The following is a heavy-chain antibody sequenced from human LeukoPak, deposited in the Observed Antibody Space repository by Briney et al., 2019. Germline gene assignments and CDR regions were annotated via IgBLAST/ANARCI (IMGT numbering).Heavy chain of an antibody. Sequence: GASVKVSCKASRYTFTSYYMHWVRQAPGQGLEWMGLINPTGGRTGYAQKFQGRVTMTRDMSTSTDYMELSSLRSEDTAIYYCARDNSVGDNAWWFDPWGQGTLVTVSS. J-gene: IGHJ5*02. CDR1: RYTFTSYY. V-gene: IGHV1-46*01. CDR3: ARDNSVGDNAWWFDP. CDR2: INPTGGRT. D-gene: IGHD1-26*01.